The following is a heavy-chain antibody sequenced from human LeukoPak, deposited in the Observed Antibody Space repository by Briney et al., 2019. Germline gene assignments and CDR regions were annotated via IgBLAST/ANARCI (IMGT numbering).Heavy chain of an antibody. V-gene: IGHV3-11*01. D-gene: IGHD2/OR15-2a*01. Sequence: GGSLRLSCAASGFTFSDYYMSWVRQAPGKGLEWVSYISSSGSTIYYADSVKGRFTISRDNAKNSLYLQMNSLRPEDTALYYCAKDSINYAMDVWGQGTTVTVSS. CDR1: GFTFSDYY. J-gene: IGHJ6*02. CDR2: ISSSGSTI. CDR3: AKDSINYAMDV.